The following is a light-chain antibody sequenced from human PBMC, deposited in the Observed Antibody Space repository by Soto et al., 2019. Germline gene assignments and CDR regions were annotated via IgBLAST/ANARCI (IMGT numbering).Light chain of an antibody. CDR3: CSYTTRGTLV. CDR1: SSDVGAYNY. CDR2: EVR. J-gene: IGLJ2*01. Sequence: QSALTQPASVSGSPGQSITISCIATSSDVGAYNYVSWYQQHPGKAPKVLIYEVRNRPSGVSNRFSGSKTGNTASLTISGLHTEDEADYYCCSYTTRGTLVFGGGTKLTVL. V-gene: IGLV2-14*01.